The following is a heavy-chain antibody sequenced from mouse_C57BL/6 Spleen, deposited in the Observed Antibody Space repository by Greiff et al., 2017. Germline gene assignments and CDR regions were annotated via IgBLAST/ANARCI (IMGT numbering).Heavy chain of an antibody. CDR2: IRNKANGYTT. D-gene: IGHD4-1*01. Sequence: EVKLVESGGGLVQPGGSLSLSCAASGFTFTAYYMSWVRQPPGKALEWLGFIRNKANGYTTEYSASVKGRFTISRDNSQSILYLQMNALRAEDSATYYFARYNAGTGYAMDYWGQGTSVTVSS. V-gene: IGHV7-3*01. CDR1: GFTFTAYY. J-gene: IGHJ4*01. CDR3: ARYNAGTGYAMDY.